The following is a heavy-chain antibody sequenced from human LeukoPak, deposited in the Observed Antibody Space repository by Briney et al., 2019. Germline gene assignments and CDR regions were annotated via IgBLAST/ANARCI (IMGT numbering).Heavy chain of an antibody. CDR3: ARDIYDSSGLDAFDI. V-gene: IGHV4-4*07. J-gene: IGHJ3*02. D-gene: IGHD3-22*01. Sequence: NPSETLSLTCTVSGGYISNHYWSWIRQPAGKELEWIGRIYNSGSTNYNPSLKSRVTMSVDTSKNQFSLKLSSVTAADTAVYYCARDIYDSSGLDAFDIWGQGTMVTVSS. CDR1: GGYISNHY. CDR2: IYNSGST.